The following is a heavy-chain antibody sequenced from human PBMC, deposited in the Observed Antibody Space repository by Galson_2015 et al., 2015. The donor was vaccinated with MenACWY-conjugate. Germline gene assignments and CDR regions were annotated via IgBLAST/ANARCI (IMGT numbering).Heavy chain of an antibody. V-gene: IGHV3-7*03. CDR3: ARDHPSTYGIAWDPFEL. J-gene: IGHJ3*01. CDR2: IKQDGSEK. Sequence: SLRLSCAASGFPLSGYWMAWVRRAPGKGLEWVANIKQDGSEKYYVDSVKGRFTISRDNAKNSLYLEMNSLRAEDTAVYYCARDHPSTYGIAWDPFELWGQGTMVTVSS. D-gene: IGHD4-17*01. CDR1: GFPLSGYW.